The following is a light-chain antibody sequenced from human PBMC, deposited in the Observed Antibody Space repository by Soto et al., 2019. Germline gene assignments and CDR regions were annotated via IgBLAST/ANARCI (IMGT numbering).Light chain of an antibody. CDR1: QDIRKH. J-gene: IGKJ5*01. Sequence: DIQMTQSPSSLSASVGDRVTITCQAIQDIRKHLNWYQQKPGKAPKIVIYDASNLETGVPSRFSGSGSGTDFTVTISSLQPEDFATYSCQQYYNLTITFGQGTRLEIK. CDR2: DAS. V-gene: IGKV1-33*01. CDR3: QQYYNLTIT.